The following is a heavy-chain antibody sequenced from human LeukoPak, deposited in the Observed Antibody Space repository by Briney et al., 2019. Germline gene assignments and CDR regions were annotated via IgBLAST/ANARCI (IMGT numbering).Heavy chain of an antibody. D-gene: IGHD5-12*01. CDR3: AKDLSGGYDYFDY. Sequence: GGSLRLSCAASGFTFSNYNMNWVRQAPGKGLEWVSSIRSSTTYVYYADSVKGRFTISRDNAKNSLYLQMNSLRAEDTAVYYCAKDLSGGYDYFDYWGQGTLVTVST. CDR1: GFTFSNYN. CDR2: IRSSTTYV. J-gene: IGHJ4*02. V-gene: IGHV3-21*04.